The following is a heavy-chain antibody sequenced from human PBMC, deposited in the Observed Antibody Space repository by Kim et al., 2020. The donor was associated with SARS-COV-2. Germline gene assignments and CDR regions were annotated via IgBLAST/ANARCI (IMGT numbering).Heavy chain of an antibody. D-gene: IGHD3-16*01. V-gene: IGHV3-33*01. Sequence: WGSLRLSCAASGFSLNRYGVHWVRQAPGKGLEWVAVIWYDGSKTYYGDSVRGRFTISRDTSKSTVLLEMNSLRADDTALYYCARDYGNCFDYWGQGTLVT. J-gene: IGHJ4*02. CDR2: IWYDGSKT. CDR1: GFSLNRYG. CDR3: ARDYGNCFDY.